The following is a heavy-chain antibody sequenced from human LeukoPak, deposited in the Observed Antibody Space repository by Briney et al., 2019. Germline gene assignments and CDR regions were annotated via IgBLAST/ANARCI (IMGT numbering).Heavy chain of an antibody. V-gene: IGHV3-23*01. CDR2: IIDSGGRT. D-gene: IGHD6-19*01. CDR1: GFTFSNYG. CDR3: ARSVWSVAGTWIP. Sequence: GGSLRLSCAASGFTFSNYGMSWVRQAPGKGLEWVSGIIDSGGRTNYADFVKGRFTISRDNSKNTLYLEMNSLRAEDTAVYYCARSVWSVAGTWIPWGQGTLVTVSS. J-gene: IGHJ5*02.